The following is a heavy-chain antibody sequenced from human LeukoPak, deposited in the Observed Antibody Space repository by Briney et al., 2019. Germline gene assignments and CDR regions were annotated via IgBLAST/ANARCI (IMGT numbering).Heavy chain of an antibody. Sequence: PGGSLRLSCAASGFPFNVQTMSWVRQAPGKGLGWVSAISGSGGSTYYADSVKGRFTISRDNAKNSLYLQMNSLRAEDTAVYYCARVMTWKFDYWGQGTLVTVSS. J-gene: IGHJ4*02. D-gene: IGHD1-1*01. CDR2: ISGSGGST. V-gene: IGHV3-23*01. CDR3: ARVMTWKFDY. CDR1: GFPFNVQT.